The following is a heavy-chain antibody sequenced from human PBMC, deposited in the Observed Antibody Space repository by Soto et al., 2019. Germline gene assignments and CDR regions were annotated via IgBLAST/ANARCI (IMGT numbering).Heavy chain of an antibody. Sequence: PGGSLRLSCAASGFTFSSYAMHWVRQAPGKGLEWVAVISYDGSNKYYADSVKGRFTISRDNSKNTLYLQMNSLRAEDTAVYYCARDPEWLRFPRPEGYYYGMDVWGQGTTVTVSS. V-gene: IGHV3-30-3*01. CDR2: ISYDGSNK. D-gene: IGHD5-12*01. J-gene: IGHJ6*02. CDR1: GFTFSSYA. CDR3: ARDPEWLRFPRPEGYYYGMDV.